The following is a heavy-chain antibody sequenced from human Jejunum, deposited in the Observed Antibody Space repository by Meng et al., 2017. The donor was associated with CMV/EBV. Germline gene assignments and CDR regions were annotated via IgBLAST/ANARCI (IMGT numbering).Heavy chain of an antibody. J-gene: IGHJ4*02. Sequence: QLQLQESGPGLVKPSETLSLTCTVSGGSITSNYYWGWIRQSPGKGLEWIGSIYYDGSTSYNPSLESRVTISADSSKNEFSLKIISVTAADTAIYYCARPDGYDWAPFDYWGQGTLVTVSS. D-gene: IGHD5-12*01. V-gene: IGHV4-39*01. CDR1: GGSITSNYY. CDR2: IYYDGST. CDR3: ARPDGYDWAPFDY.